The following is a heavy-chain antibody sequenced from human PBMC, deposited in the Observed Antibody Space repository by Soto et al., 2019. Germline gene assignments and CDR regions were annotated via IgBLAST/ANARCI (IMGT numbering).Heavy chain of an antibody. Sequence: QVQLVQSGAEVKKPGASVKVSCKASGYTFTSSDINWVRQASGQGLEWLGWMNPNNDNTGYAQKFQGRVTMTRNTSISTAYMELSSLSSEVTAVYYCAMGEGGGNFDYWGQGPLVTVAS. CDR1: GYTFTSSD. D-gene: IGHD3-10*01. V-gene: IGHV1-8*01. CDR3: AMGEGGGNFDY. J-gene: IGHJ4*02. CDR2: MNPNNDNT.